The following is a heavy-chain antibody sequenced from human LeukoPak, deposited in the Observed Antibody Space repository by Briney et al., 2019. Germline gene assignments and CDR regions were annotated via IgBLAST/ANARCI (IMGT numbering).Heavy chain of an antibody. V-gene: IGHV4-59*01. CDR2: MYYSGST. CDR3: ASSGSFRQQLIK. D-gene: IGHD6-13*01. CDR1: GGSIRSYY. J-gene: IGHJ4*02. Sequence: SETLSLICTVSGGSIRSYYWSWIRQPPGEGLEWIGYMYYSGSTNYSPSLKSRVTISVDTSKNQFSLKLSSVTAADTAVYYCASSGSFRQQLIKWGQGTLVTVSS.